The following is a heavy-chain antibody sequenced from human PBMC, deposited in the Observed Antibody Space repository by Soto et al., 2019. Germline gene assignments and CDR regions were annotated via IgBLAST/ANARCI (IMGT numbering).Heavy chain of an antibody. J-gene: IGHJ3*02. Sequence: SVKVSCKASGGTFSSYAISWVRQAPGQGLEWMGGIIPIFGTANYAQKFQGRVTITADESTSTAYMELSSLRSEDTAVYYCAREIRMRLSYYDSSGSYGFGAFDIWGQGTMVTVSS. CDR1: GGTFSSYA. CDR2: IIPIFGTA. CDR3: AREIRMRLSYYDSSGSYGFGAFDI. V-gene: IGHV1-69*13. D-gene: IGHD3-22*01.